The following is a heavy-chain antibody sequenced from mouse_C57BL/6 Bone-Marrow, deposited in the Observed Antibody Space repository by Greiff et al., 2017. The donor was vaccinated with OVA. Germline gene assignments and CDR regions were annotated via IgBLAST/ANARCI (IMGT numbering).Heavy chain of an antibody. CDR1: GFNIKDDY. CDR2: IDPENGDT. CDR3: TLIYDGYLYYFDY. J-gene: IGHJ2*01. Sequence: VQLQQSGAELVRPGASVKLSCTASGFNIKDDYMHWVKQRPEQGLEWIGWIDPENGDTEYASKFQGKATITADTSSNTAYLQLSSLTYEDTAVYYCTLIYDGYLYYFDYWGQGTTLTVSS. D-gene: IGHD2-3*01. V-gene: IGHV14-4*01.